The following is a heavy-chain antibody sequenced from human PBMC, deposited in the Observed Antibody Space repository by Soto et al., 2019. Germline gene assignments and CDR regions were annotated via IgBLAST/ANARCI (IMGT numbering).Heavy chain of an antibody. CDR3: ASTIVVVVAAFNFDY. J-gene: IGHJ4*02. CDR2: ISSSGSTI. V-gene: IGHV3-48*03. CDR1: GFTFSSYE. Sequence: PGGSLRLSCAASGFTFSSYEMSWVRQAPGKGLEWVSYISSSGSTIYYADSVKGRFTISRDNAKNSLYLQMNSLRAEDTAVYYCASTIVVVVAAFNFDYWGQGTLVTVSS. D-gene: IGHD2-15*01.